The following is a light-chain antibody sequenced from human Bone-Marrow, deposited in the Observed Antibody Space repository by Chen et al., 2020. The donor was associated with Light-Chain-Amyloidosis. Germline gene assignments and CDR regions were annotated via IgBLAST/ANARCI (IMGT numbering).Light chain of an antibody. V-gene: IGKV3-11*01. Sequence: EIVLTQSPATLSLYPGERATLSCRASQSVSSYLAWYQQKPGQAPRLLIYDASNRATGIPARFSGSGSGTDFTLTISSLEPEDFAVYYCQHRSNWPLTFGQGTRLEIK. CDR3: QHRSNWPLT. J-gene: IGKJ5*01. CDR1: QSVSSY. CDR2: DAS.